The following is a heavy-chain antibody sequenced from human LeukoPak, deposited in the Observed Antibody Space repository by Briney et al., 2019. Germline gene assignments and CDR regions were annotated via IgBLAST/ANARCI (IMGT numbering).Heavy chain of an antibody. CDR1: GFTFSSYE. CDR3: AREGAFGDRDY. V-gene: IGHV3-48*03. D-gene: IGHD4-17*01. Sequence: QPGGSLRLSCAASGFTFSSYEMNWVRQAPGKGLEWVSYISSSGSSIYYAGSVKGRFTISRDNAKNSLYLQMNSLRAEDTAVYYCAREGAFGDRDYWGQGTLVTVTS. CDR2: ISSSGSSI. J-gene: IGHJ4*02.